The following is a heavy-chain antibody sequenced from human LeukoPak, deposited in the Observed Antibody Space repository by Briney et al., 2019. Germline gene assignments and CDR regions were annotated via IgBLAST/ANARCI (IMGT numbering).Heavy chain of an antibody. CDR2: IYYSGST. CDR3: ARDAPGHRYGPLFDY. Sequence: PSETLSLTCTVSGGSISSYYWSWIRQPPGKGLEWIGYIYYSGSTNYNPSLNSRVTMSIDTSKNQFSLKLSSVTAAGTAVYYCARDAPGHRYGPLFDYWGQGTLVAVSS. J-gene: IGHJ4*02. V-gene: IGHV4-59*12. D-gene: IGHD5-18*01. CDR1: GGSISSYY.